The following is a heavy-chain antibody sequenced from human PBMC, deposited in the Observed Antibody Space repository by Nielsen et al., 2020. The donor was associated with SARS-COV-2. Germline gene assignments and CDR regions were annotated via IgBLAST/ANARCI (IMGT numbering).Heavy chain of an antibody. D-gene: IGHD4-17*01. J-gene: IGHJ6*02. CDR1: GFTFSSYA. Sequence: GESLKISCAASGFTFSSYAMHWVRQAPGKGLEWVAAILHYGGNVYHADSVKGRFTISRDNSRNTLYLQMNTLRPEDTAVYSCARDAYGDLIYGMDVWGRGTTVTVSS. V-gene: IGHV3-30*04. CDR3: ARDAYGDLIYGMDV. CDR2: ILHYGGNV.